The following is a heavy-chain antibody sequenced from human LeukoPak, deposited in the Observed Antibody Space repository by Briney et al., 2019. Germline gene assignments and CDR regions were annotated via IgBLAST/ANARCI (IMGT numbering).Heavy chain of an antibody. Sequence: SGTLSLTCAVSGGSISSSNWWSWVRQPPGKGLEWIGEIYHSGSTNYNPSLKSRVTISVDTSKNQFSLKLSSVTAADTAVYYCASEVYYYYMDVWGKGTTVTISS. J-gene: IGHJ6*03. CDR1: GGSISSSNW. CDR2: IYHSGST. V-gene: IGHV4-4*02. CDR3: ASEVYYYYMDV.